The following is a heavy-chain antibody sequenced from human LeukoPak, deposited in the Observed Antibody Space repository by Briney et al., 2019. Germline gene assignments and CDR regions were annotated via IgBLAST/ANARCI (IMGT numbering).Heavy chain of an antibody. CDR3: ASADLPTAISARAFDF. Sequence: PGGSLRLSCAASGFTFSSYWMSWVRQAPGKGLEWVATIKQDGTEKYYVDSVKGRFTISRDNAKSSVYLQMNSLRSEDTAVYYCASADLPTAISARAFDFWGQGTMVTVSS. V-gene: IGHV3-7*01. CDR1: GFTFSSYW. CDR2: IKQDGTEK. J-gene: IGHJ3*01. D-gene: IGHD2-2*01.